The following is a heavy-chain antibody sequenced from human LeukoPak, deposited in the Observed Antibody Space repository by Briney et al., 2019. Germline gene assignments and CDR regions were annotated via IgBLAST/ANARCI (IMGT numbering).Heavy chain of an antibody. V-gene: IGHV3-11*04. CDR2: ISSSGSTI. J-gene: IGHJ3*02. CDR3: ARDQIVVVTAGSAFDI. Sequence: GGSLRLSCAASGFTFSDYYMSWIRQAPGKGLEWVSYISSSGSTIYYADSVKGRFTISRDNAKNSLYLQMNSLRAEDTAVYYCARDQIVVVTAGSAFDIWGQGTMVTVSS. CDR1: GFTFSDYY. D-gene: IGHD2-21*02.